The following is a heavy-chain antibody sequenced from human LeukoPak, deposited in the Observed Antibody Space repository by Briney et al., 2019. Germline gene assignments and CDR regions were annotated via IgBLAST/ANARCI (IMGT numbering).Heavy chain of an antibody. Sequence: SETLSLTCTVSGGSISSYYWSWIRQPPGKGLEWIGHIYYSGSTNYNPSLKSRVTISVDTSRNQFSLKLSSVTAADTAVYYCARAVPDCSSTSCYVSSSGYYYYGMDVWGQGTTVTVSS. V-gene: IGHV4-59*01. J-gene: IGHJ6*02. CDR3: ARAVPDCSSTSCYVSSSGYYYYGMDV. CDR1: GGSISSYY. CDR2: IYYSGST. D-gene: IGHD2-2*01.